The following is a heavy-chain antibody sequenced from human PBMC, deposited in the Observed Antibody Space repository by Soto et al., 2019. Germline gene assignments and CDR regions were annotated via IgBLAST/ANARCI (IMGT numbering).Heavy chain of an antibody. J-gene: IGHJ6*02. CDR1: GYTFTSYA. D-gene: IGHD3-10*01. Sequence: ASVKVSCKASGYTFTSYAMHWVRQAPGQRLEWMGWINAGNGNTKYSQKFQGRVTITRDTSASTAYMELSSLRSEDTAVYYCANRSPKGYYYGMDVWGQGTRVTVSS. V-gene: IGHV1-3*01. CDR3: ANRSPKGYYYGMDV. CDR2: INAGNGNT.